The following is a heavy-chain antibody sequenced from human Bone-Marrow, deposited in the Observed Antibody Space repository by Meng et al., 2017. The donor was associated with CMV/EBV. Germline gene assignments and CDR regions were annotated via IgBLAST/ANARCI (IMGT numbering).Heavy chain of an antibody. CDR3: ARRITMVRGVIIRGPGNWFDP. CDR1: RDSMNSYY. CDR2: IYYSGST. J-gene: IGHJ5*02. D-gene: IGHD3-10*01. Sequence: SETLSLTCTVSRDSMNSYYWSWIRQPPGRGLEWIGYIYYSGSTNYNPSFKSRVTISVDTSKNQFSLKLSSVTAADTAVHYCARRITMVRGVIIRGPGNWFDPWGQGTLVPVSS. V-gene: IGHV4-59*01.